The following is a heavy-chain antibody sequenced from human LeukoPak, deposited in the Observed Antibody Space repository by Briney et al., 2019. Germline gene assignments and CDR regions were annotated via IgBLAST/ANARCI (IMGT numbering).Heavy chain of an antibody. CDR3: ARVGSTWYRGFEY. V-gene: IGHV3-48*02. CDR1: GFTFSSYS. J-gene: IGHJ4*02. CDR2: ISSSSSTI. D-gene: IGHD6-13*01. Sequence: GGSLRLSCAASGFTFSSYSINWVRQAPGKGLGWVSYISSSSSTIYYADSVKGRFTISRDNAKNSLYLQMNSLRDEDTAVYYCARVGSTWYRGFEYWGQGTLVTVSS.